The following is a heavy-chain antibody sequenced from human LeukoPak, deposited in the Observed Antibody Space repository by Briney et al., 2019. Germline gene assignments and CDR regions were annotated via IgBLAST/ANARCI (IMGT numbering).Heavy chain of an antibody. Sequence: GGSLTLSSVASGLTFSSFATRWVRQPPGKGLEWVGFIRYDGSNKYYADYVKDRFTMSRDNSRDTRHLQMNTLRAEDTAVYSCAKDNYGYGDYDGGDYWGQGSLVTVS. CDR1: GLTFSSFA. V-gene: IGHV3-30*02. CDR3: AKDNYGYGDYDGGDY. J-gene: IGHJ4*02. D-gene: IGHD4-17*01. CDR2: IRYDGSNK.